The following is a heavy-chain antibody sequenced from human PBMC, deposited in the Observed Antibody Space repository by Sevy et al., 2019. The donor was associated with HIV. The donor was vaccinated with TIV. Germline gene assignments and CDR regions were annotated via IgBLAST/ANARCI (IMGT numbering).Heavy chain of an antibody. CDR2: ISGSGGST. Sequence: GGSLRLSCAASGFTFSSYAMSWVRQAPGKGLEWVSAISGSGGSTYYADSVKGRFTISRDNSKNTLYLQMNSLRAEDTAVYYCAKDSITMVRGVINAFDIWGQGTMVTVSS. CDR1: GFTFSSYA. V-gene: IGHV3-23*01. D-gene: IGHD3-10*01. CDR3: AKDSITMVRGVINAFDI. J-gene: IGHJ3*02.